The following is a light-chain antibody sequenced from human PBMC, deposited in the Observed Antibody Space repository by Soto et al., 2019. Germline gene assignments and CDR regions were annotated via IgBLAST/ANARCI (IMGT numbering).Light chain of an antibody. V-gene: IGKV1-5*01. CDR1: QSISRW. J-gene: IGKJ5*01. Sequence: EIQMTQSPSTLSASLGNTATITCRASQSISRWLAWYQQNPGKAPKILISDASILESGVPSRFSGTGSGTEFTLTISSLQPDDFATYFCQQYNSFSLITFGQGTRLEIK. CDR2: DAS. CDR3: QQYNSFSLIT.